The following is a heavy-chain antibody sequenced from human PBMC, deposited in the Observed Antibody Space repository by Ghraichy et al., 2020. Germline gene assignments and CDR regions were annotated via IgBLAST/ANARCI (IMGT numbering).Heavy chain of an antibody. Sequence: GGSLRLSCAVSGFTFSSYWMHWVRQAPGKGLVWVSRINSDGSSISYADSVKGRFTFSRDNAKNTLYLQMNSLRADDTAVYYCARGGPGYCSGGSCYAGEYWGQGTLVTFSS. CDR1: GFTFSSYW. D-gene: IGHD2-15*01. V-gene: IGHV3-74*01. CDR2: INSDGSSI. CDR3: ARGGPGYCSGGSCYAGEY. J-gene: IGHJ4*02.